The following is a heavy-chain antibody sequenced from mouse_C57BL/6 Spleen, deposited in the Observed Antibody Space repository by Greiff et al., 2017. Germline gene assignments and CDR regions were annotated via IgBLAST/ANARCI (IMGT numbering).Heavy chain of an antibody. V-gene: IGHV2-2*01. CDR2: ISSGGST. J-gene: IGHJ1*03. CDR1: GFSLNYYG. CDR3: ARGGIYGSSHWYFDV. Sequence: VQLLESGPGLVQPSQRLTITCTASGFSLNYYGVTWVRQSPGKGLEWLGVISSGGSTDYNAAFIYRLSISKDNSKSKVFFKMNSMQADDTAIYYCARGGIYGSSHWYFDVWGTGTTVTVSS. D-gene: IGHD1-1*01.